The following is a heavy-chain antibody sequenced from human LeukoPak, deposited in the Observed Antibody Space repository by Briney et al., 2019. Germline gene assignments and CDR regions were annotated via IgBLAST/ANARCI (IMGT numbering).Heavy chain of an antibody. J-gene: IGHJ4*02. D-gene: IGHD3-22*01. CDR3: ARSSLYDSSGNPNY. V-gene: IGHV4-4*08. Sequence: SETLSLTCTVSGGSTSRDFWIWIRQPPGKRLEWIGYIHNSGTTDYNPSFKSRVTISEDTSTNQFSLSLNSVTAADTAVYYCARSSLYDSSGNPNYWGQGTLVTVSS. CDR1: GGSTSRDF. CDR2: IHNSGTT.